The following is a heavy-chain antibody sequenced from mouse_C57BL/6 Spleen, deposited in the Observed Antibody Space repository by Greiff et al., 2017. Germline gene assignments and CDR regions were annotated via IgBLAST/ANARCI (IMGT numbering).Heavy chain of an antibody. V-gene: IGHV14-1*01. CDR2: IDPEDGDT. D-gene: IGHD1-1*01. CDR3: TTTVVATRAMDY. J-gene: IGHJ4*01. Sequence: VQLQQSGAELVRPGASVKLSCTASGFNIKDYYMHWVKQRPEQGLEWIGRIDPEDGDTEYAPKFQGKATMTADPSSNTAYLQLSSLTSEDTAVYYCTTTVVATRAMDYWGQGTSVTVSS. CDR1: GFNIKDYY.